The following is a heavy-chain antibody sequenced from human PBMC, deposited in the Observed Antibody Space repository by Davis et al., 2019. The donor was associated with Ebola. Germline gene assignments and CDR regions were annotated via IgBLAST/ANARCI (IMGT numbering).Heavy chain of an antibody. J-gene: IGHJ3*02. CDR3: ARELHPPYYDSSGSAFDI. Sequence: SVKVSCKASGGTFSSYAISWVRQAPGQGLEWMGGIIPIFGTANYAQKFQGKVTITADESTSTAYMELSSLRSEDTAVYYCARELHPPYYDSSGSAFDIWGQGTMVTVSS. CDR1: GGTFSSYA. V-gene: IGHV1-69*13. D-gene: IGHD3-22*01. CDR2: IIPIFGTA.